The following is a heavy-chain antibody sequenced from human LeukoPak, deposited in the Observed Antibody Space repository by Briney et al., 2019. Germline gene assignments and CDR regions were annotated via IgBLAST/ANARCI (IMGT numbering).Heavy chain of an antibody. Sequence: GESLKISCKGSGYSFTNYWIGWVRQMPGKGLEWMGIIYPADSDTRYSPSFQGQVTISADKSISTAYLQWSSLKASDTAMYYCARPVVSGNYHVKYFQHWGQGTLVTVSS. CDR2: IYPADSDT. CDR3: ARPVVSGNYHVKYFQH. J-gene: IGHJ1*01. D-gene: IGHD4-23*01. V-gene: IGHV5-51*01. CDR1: GYSFTNYW.